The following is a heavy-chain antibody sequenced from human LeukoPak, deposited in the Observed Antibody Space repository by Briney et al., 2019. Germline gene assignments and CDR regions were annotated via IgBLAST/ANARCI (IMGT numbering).Heavy chain of an antibody. J-gene: IGHJ3*02. CDR2: INPSGGST. CDR1: GYTFTSYY. CDR3: ARELVSSSSSGSGAFDI. V-gene: IGHV1-46*01. D-gene: IGHD6-6*01. Sequence: GASVKVSCKASGYTFTSYYMHWVRQAPGQGLEWMGIINPSGGSTSYAQKFQGRVTMTRDMSTSTVYMELSSLRSEDTVVYYCARELVSSSSSGSGAFDIWGQGTMVTVSS.